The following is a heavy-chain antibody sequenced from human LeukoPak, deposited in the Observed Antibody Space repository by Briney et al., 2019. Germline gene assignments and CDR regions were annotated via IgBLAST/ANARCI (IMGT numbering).Heavy chain of an antibody. CDR2: IFGKNGAK. V-gene: IGHV3-9*01. CDR3: TYDNSPGGLES. J-gene: IGHJ4*02. Sequence: GRSLRLSCAASGFTFNDYAMHWVRQAPGKGLEWVSGIFGKNGAKGHADSVKGRFTISRDNANNSLYLQMNSLRPDDTALYYCTYDNSPGGLESWGQGTLVTVSS. CDR1: GFTFNDYA. D-gene: IGHD2-8*02.